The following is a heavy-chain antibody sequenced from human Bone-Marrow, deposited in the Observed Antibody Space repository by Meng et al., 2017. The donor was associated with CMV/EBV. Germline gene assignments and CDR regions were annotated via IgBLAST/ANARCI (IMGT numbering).Heavy chain of an antibody. J-gene: IGHJ4*02. CDR3: ARDPGEYYYDSSGPLY. D-gene: IGHD3-22*01. CDR2: INSGGSST. Sequence: GESLKISCAASGFTFSSYWMHWVRQAPGKGLVWVSRINSGGSSTSYADSVKGRFTISRDNAKNTLYLQMNSLRAEDTAVYYCARDPGEYYYDSSGPLYWGQGTLVSVSS. CDR1: GFTFSSYW. V-gene: IGHV3-74*01.